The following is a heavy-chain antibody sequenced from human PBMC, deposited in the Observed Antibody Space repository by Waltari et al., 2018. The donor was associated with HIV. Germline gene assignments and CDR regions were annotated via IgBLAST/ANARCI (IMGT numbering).Heavy chain of an antibody. D-gene: IGHD3-16*01. CDR1: GFTFSSYG. CDR2: IWSDGYNK. J-gene: IGHJ3*02. CDR3: VKERGPFNGFDI. Sequence: QVYLMESGGGVVQPGGSLKLSCAASGFTFSSYGMHWVRQAPGRGLEWVAVIWSDGYNKFYADALMGRFTFSRDNSKYTLSLQMNSLRSEDTALYYCVKERGPFNGFDIWGQGTMVTVSS. V-gene: IGHV3-33*06.